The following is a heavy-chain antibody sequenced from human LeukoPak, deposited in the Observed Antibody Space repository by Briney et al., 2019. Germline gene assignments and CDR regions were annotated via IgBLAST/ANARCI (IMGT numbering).Heavy chain of an antibody. D-gene: IGHD6-13*01. V-gene: IGHV3-33*01. CDR3: ARASAAGYYFDY. CDR1: GFTFSSYG. Sequence: GGSLRLSCAASGFTFSSYGMHWVRQAPGKGLEWVAVIWYDGSNKYYADSVKGRFTIASDNSKNTLYLQMNSLSAGDTAVYYCARASAAGYYFDYWGQGTLVTVSS. CDR2: IWYDGSNK. J-gene: IGHJ4*02.